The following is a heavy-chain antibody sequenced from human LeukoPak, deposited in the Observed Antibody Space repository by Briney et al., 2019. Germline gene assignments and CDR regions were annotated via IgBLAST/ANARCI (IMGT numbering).Heavy chain of an antibody. J-gene: IGHJ6*02. CDR2: ISYDGSNK. V-gene: IGHV3-30*03. CDR3: YYYYGMDV. Sequence: GGSLRLSCAASGFTVSSNYMSWVRQAPGKGLEWVAVISYDGSNKYYADSVKGRFTISRDNSEDTAVYYCAKDPYCSSTSCPPYYYYGMDVWGQGTTVTVSS. D-gene: IGHD2-2*01. CDR1: GFTVSSNY.